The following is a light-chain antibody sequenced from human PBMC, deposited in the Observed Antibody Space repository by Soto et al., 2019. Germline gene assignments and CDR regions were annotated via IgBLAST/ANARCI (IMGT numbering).Light chain of an antibody. Sequence: QSVLTRPASVSGSPGQSITISCTGTSSDVDGYNYVSWYQQHPGKAPKLMIYEVSNRPSGVSNRFSGSKSGNTASLTISGLQAEDEADYYCSSYTSSSTLVFGTGTKLTVL. CDR1: SSDVDGYNY. V-gene: IGLV2-14*01. CDR3: SSYTSSSTLV. CDR2: EVS. J-gene: IGLJ1*01.